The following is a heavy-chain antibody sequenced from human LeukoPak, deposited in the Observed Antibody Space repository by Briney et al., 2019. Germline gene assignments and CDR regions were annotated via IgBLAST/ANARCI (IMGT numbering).Heavy chain of an antibody. D-gene: IGHD5-18*01. CDR1: GYTFTSYG. V-gene: IGHV1-18*01. CDR2: ISAYNGNT. CDR3: ARAGEGGYSYGPFDY. J-gene: IGHJ4*02. Sequence: GASVKVSCKASGYTFTSYGISWVRQAPGQGLEWMGWISAYNGNTNYAQKLQGRVTMTTDTSTSTAHMELRSLRSDDTAVYYCARAGEGGYSYGPFDYWGQGTLVTVSS.